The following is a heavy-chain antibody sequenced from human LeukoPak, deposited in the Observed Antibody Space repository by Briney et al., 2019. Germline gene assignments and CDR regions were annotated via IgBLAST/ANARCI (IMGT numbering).Heavy chain of an antibody. CDR2: IIPIFGTA. J-gene: IGHJ5*02. D-gene: IGHD6-6*01. Sequence: AASVKVSCKASGGTFSSYAISWVRQAPGQGLEWMGGIIPIFGTANYAQKFQGRVTITADESTSTAYMELSSVTAADTAVYYCARTLRGSSSSIARPLNWFDPWGQGTLVTVSS. CDR3: ARTLRGSSSSIARPLNWFDP. CDR1: GGTFSSYA. V-gene: IGHV1-69*13.